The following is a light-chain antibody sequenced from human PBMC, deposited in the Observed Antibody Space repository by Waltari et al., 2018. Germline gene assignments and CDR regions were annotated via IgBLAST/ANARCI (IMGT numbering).Light chain of an antibody. J-gene: IGLJ3*02. CDR3: LLWYSGARWV. CDR2: DKS. V-gene: IGLV7-46*01. Sequence: QKKAGQVPRKLIDDKSSRPSWTPARFSGSLFGGKAALTLSGAQPEDEAEYDCLLWYSGARWVFGGGTKLSVL.